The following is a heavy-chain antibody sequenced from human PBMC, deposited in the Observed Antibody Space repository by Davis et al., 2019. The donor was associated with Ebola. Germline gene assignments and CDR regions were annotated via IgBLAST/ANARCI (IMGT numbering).Heavy chain of an antibody. CDR2: IYYSGST. J-gene: IGHJ6*03. V-gene: IGHV4-61*01. CDR3: ARGGSNYSSSWYPNYYYYYMDV. D-gene: IGHD6-13*01. CDR1: GGSVSSGSYY. Sequence: PSETLSLTCTVSGGSVSSGSYYWSWIRQPPGKGLEWIGYIYYSGSTNYNPSLKSRVTISVDTSKNQFSLKLSSVTAADTAVYYCARGGSNYSSSWYPNYYYYYMDVWGKGTTVTVSS.